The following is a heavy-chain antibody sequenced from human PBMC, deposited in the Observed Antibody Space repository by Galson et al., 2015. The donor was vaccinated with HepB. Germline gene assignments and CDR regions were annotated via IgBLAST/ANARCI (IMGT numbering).Heavy chain of an antibody. CDR3: ARDQRGAFDY. V-gene: IGHV3-21*01. Sequence: SLRLSCAASGFTFSSCSMNWVRQAPGKGLEWVSSISSSSSYIYYADSVKGRFTISRDNAKNSLYLRMNSLRAEDTAVYYCARDQRGAFDYWGQGTLVTVSS. CDR1: GFTFSSCS. CDR2: ISSSSSYI. J-gene: IGHJ4*02. D-gene: IGHD1-26*01.